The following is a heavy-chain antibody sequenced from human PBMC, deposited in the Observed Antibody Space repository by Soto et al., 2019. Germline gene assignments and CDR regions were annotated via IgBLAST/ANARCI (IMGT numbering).Heavy chain of an antibody. D-gene: IGHD3-3*01. CDR3: ARVTYYDFWSGSYYYGMDV. CDR2: INHSGST. CDR1: GGSFSGYY. Sequence: KTSETLSLTCAVYGGSFSGYYWSWIRQPPGKGLEWIGEINHSGSTNYNPSLKSRVTISVDTSKNQFSLKLSSVTAADTAVYYCARVTYYDFWSGSYYYGMDVWGQGTTVTVSS. J-gene: IGHJ6*02. V-gene: IGHV4-34*01.